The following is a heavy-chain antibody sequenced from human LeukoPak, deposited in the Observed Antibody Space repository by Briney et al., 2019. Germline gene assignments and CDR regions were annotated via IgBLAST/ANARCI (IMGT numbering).Heavy chain of an antibody. V-gene: IGHV4-39*01. CDR3: VRHISTNTGYFDS. CDR1: GGSINSHSYY. D-gene: IGHD5-24*01. CDR2: VYYDGTS. Sequence: SKTLSLTCTVSGGSINSHSYYWGWIRQPPGKGLEWIGSVYYDGTSYSNPSLTSRAAVLVDTSRDEFSLDLSFVTAADTAVYYCVRHISTNTGYFDSCGQGTLVSVSS. J-gene: IGHJ4*02.